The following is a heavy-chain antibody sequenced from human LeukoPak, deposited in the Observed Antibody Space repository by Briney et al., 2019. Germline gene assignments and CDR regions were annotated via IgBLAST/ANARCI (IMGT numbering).Heavy chain of an antibody. J-gene: IGHJ4*02. CDR3: TTESGSYYSERGFDY. V-gene: IGHV1-69*01. CDR2: IIPIFGTA. Sequence: GASVKVSCKSSGGTFRSYAISWVRQAPGQGLELMGGIIPIFGTAKYAQKFQGSVTITADESTTTAYMELSSLRSEDAAVYYCTTESGSYYSERGFDYWGQGTLVTVSS. CDR1: GGTFRSYA. D-gene: IGHD3-10*01.